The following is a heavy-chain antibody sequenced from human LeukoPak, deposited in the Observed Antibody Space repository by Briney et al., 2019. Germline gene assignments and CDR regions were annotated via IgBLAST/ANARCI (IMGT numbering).Heavy chain of an antibody. D-gene: IGHD2-2*02. CDR2: ISSSSYI. CDR3: AKYRSPNYYGMDV. V-gene: IGHV3-21*01. CDR1: GFTFSSYS. J-gene: IGHJ6*02. Sequence: GGSLRLSCAASGFTFSSYSMNWVRQAPGKGLEWVSSISSSSYIYYADSVKGRFTISRDNSKNTLYLQMSSLRTEDTAVYYCAKYRSPNYYGMDVWGQGTTVTVSS.